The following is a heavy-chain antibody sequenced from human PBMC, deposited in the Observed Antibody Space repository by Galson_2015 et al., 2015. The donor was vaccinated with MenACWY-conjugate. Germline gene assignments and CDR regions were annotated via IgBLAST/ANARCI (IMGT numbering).Heavy chain of an antibody. D-gene: IGHD3-10*01. V-gene: IGHV3-23*01. CDR1: GFSFSRRT. Sequence: SLRLSCAASGFSFSRRTMTWVRQAPGKGLEWVSTISGSGDNTYYPDSVKGRFTIYRDNSKNTLFLQMNSLRAEDTAVYHCARELYYFGSLGWFDPWGQGTLVTVSS. CDR3: ARELYYFGSLGWFDP. CDR2: ISGSGDNT. J-gene: IGHJ5*02.